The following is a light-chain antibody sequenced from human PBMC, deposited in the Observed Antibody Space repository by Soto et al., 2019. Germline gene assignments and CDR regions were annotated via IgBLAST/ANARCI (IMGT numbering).Light chain of an antibody. V-gene: IGKV1-39*01. Sequence: DIQMTQSPSSLSASVGDRVTITCRASQSISSYLNWYQQKPGKAPKLLIYAASSLQSGVPSRFSGRGSGTDFTLTIRSLQPEDFATYYCQQSYSTPFTFGPGTKVDIK. J-gene: IGKJ3*01. CDR2: AAS. CDR1: QSISSY. CDR3: QQSYSTPFT.